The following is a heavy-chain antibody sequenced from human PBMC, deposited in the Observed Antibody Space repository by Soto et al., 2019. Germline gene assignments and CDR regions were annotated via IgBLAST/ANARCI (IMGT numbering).Heavy chain of an antibody. CDR1: GVSISSSSYY. CDR2: IYFSGST. CDR3: ARHGSY. J-gene: IGHJ4*02. V-gene: IGHV4-39*01. Sequence: PSETLSLTCTLSGVSISSSSYYWGWIRQTPGKGLEWIGTIYFSGSTYNNPSLKSRVTISVDRSQNPFSLNLTDVTAADTSVYSCARHGSYRGPGTMVTVSS.